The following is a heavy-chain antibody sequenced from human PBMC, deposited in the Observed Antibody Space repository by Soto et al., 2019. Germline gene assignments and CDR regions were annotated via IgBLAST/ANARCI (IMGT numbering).Heavy chain of an antibody. J-gene: IGHJ5*02. V-gene: IGHV2-70*01. CDR1: GFSLSTSGMC. CDR3: ARTLLKGWFDP. CDR2: IDWDDDK. D-gene: IGHD2-15*01. Sequence: SVPTLMNPTLPLTLTWTFSGFSLSTSGMCVSWIRQPPGKALEWLALIDWDDDKYYSTSLKTRLTISKDTSKNQVVLTMTNMDPVDTATYYCARTLLKGWFDPWGQGTLVTVSS.